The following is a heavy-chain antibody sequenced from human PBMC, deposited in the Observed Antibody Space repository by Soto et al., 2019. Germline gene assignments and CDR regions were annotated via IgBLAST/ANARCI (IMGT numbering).Heavy chain of an antibody. D-gene: IGHD6-6*01. V-gene: IGHV3-23*01. J-gene: IGHJ6*03. CDR2: ISGSGGST. CDR1: GFTFSSYA. Sequence: GGSLRLSCAASGFTFSSYAMSWVRQAPGKGLEWVSAISGSGGSTYYADSVKGRFTISRDNSKNTLYLQMNSLRAEDTAVYYCAKDHIAAHPTTDYYYMDVWGKGTTVTVSS. CDR3: AKDHIAAHPTTDYYYMDV.